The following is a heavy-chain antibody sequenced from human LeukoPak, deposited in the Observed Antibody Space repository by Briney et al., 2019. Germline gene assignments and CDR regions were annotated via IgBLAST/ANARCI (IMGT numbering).Heavy chain of an antibody. J-gene: IGHJ4*02. D-gene: IGHD6-13*01. CDR2: ISYDGSNK. Sequence: TGRSLRLSCAVSGFTFSNYAMHWVRQAPGKGLEWMSFISYDGSNKDYAHSVKGRFNISRDDSKSTLYLQMNSLRPEDTAVYYCARSPAPTRSSWLYFDYWGQGTLDTVSS. CDR3: ARSPAPTRSSWLYFDY. V-gene: IGHV3-30-3*01. CDR1: GFTFSNYA.